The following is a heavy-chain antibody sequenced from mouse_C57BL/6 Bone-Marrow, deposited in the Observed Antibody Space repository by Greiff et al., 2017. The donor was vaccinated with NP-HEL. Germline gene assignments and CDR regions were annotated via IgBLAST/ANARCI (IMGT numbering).Heavy chain of an antibody. D-gene: IGHD1-1*01. CDR2: IYPSDSET. V-gene: IGHV1-61*01. Sequence: QVQLQQSGAELVRPGSSVKLSCKASGYTFTSYWMDWVKQRPGQGLEWIGNIYPSDSETHYNQKFKDKATLTVDKSSSTAYMQLSSLTSEDSAVYYCARRTLYYGSSYDYFDYWGQGTTLTVSS. J-gene: IGHJ2*01. CDR3: ARRTLYYGSSYDYFDY. CDR1: GYTFTSYW.